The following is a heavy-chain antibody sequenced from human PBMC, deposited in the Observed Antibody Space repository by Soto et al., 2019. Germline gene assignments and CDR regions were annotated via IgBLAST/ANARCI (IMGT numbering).Heavy chain of an antibody. J-gene: IGHJ4*02. V-gene: IGHV3-23*01. CDR2: IDEDGSTT. D-gene: IGHD1-1*01. CDR1: GLIFSDHG. CDR3: ARVLYGFSHGKGDY. Sequence: GGSLRLSCAVSGLIFSDHGMNWVRQAQGKGLEWVSSIDEDGSTTHYADSVKGRFTISRDNSKNTLYLQMYSLRAEDTALYYCARVLYGFSHGKGDYWGQGTLVTVS.